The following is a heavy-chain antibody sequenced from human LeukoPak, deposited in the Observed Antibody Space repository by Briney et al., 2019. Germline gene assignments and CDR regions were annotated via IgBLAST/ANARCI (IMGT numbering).Heavy chain of an antibody. CDR3: ARDPVNSGYYYAH. Sequence: GGSPRLSCGTSGFTFSNYWMSWVRQAPGEGPEWVANIKEDGSEKYYMDSVKGRFTISRDNAKNSLYLEMNSLRAEDTAVYYCARDPVNSGYYYAHWGQGTLVTVSS. CDR1: GFTFSNYW. J-gene: IGHJ4*02. D-gene: IGHD3-22*01. V-gene: IGHV3-7*01. CDR2: IKEDGSEK.